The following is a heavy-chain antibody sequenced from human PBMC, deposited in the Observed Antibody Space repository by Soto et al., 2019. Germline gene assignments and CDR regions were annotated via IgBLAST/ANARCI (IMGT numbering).Heavy chain of an antibody. D-gene: IGHD3-10*01. Sequence: QVQLVQSGAEVKRPGSSVKVSCKASGDTFNFYSINWVRQAPGLGLEWMGRVNPILSMSNYAQRFQGRVTMNADKSTSKAYMELRGLRSEDTAIYYCATSYGSGYRAFDFWGQGALVTVSS. CDR2: VNPILSMS. CDR3: ATSYGSGYRAFDF. J-gene: IGHJ4*02. V-gene: IGHV1-69*04. CDR1: GDTFNFYS.